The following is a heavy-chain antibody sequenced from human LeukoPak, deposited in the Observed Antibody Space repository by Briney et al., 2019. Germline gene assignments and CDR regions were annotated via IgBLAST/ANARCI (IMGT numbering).Heavy chain of an antibody. D-gene: IGHD4-23*01. J-gene: IGHJ4*02. Sequence: SETLSLTCTVSGGSLSSYYWSWIRQPPGKGLEWIGYIYYSGNTNYNPSLKSRVTISIDSSKNQFSLRLTSMTAADTAVYYCARGGGLWVVTWGQGTLVTVSS. CDR2: IYYSGNT. V-gene: IGHV4-59*01. CDR3: ARGGGLWVVT. CDR1: GGSLSSYY.